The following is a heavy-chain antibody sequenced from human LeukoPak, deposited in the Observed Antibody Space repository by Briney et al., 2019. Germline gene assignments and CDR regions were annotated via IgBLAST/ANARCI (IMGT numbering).Heavy chain of an antibody. J-gene: IGHJ4*02. CDR3: ARASGYDSSGYWKDY. CDR1: GYTFTGYY. D-gene: IGHD3-22*01. CDR2: INPHNTGT. Sequence: ASVKVCCKTSGYTFTGYYLHWVRQAPGQGLEWMGRINPHNTGTNFAQKFQGRVTMTRDTSISTAYMELSSLRSDDTAVYYCARASGYDSSGYWKDYWGQGTLVTVSS. V-gene: IGHV1-2*02.